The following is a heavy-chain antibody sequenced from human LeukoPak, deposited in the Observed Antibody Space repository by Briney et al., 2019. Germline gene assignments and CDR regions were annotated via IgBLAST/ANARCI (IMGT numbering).Heavy chain of an antibody. CDR3: TSCPTSKHGYNSRYAFDI. CDR2: ISDSGDT. J-gene: IGHJ3*02. Sequence: PSETLPLTCTVSADSIGGHYLSWVRQPPGKGLEWIGYISDSGDTNSSPYLKSRVTISVDTSKSQVSLNPSSMTAADTAVYYCTSCPTSKHGYNSRYAFDIWGQGTVVTVSS. V-gene: IGHV4-59*11. CDR1: ADSIGGHY. D-gene: IGHD5-24*01.